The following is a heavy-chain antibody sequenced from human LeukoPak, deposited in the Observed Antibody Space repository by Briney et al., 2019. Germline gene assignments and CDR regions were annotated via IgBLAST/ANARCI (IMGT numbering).Heavy chain of an antibody. CDR2: ILYDGSNK. V-gene: IGHV3-30-3*01. CDR1: GFTFSSYA. Sequence: PGGTLRLSCAASGFTFSSYAMHWVRQAPGKGLEWVAVILYDGSNKYYADSVKGRFTISRDNSKNTLYLQMNSLRAEDTAVYYCARELVVPAAMDYYYYGMDVWGQGTTVTVSS. D-gene: IGHD2-2*01. CDR3: ARELVVPAAMDYYYYGMDV. J-gene: IGHJ6*02.